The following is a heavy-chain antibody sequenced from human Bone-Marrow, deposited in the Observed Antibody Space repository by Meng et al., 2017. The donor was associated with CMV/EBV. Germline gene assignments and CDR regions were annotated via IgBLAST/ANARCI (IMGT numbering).Heavy chain of an antibody. Sequence: SGYTFTSYAMHCVRQAPGQRLSWMGWINAGNGNTTSSPPFPGRVPITRDTSASTAYMELSSLRSEDTAVYYCARGVPPVRLTGFDPWGQGTLVTVSS. CDR3: ARGVPPVRLTGFDP. V-gene: IGHV1-3*01. J-gene: IGHJ5*02. CDR1: GYTFTSYA. CDR2: INAGNGNT. D-gene: IGHD1-20*01.